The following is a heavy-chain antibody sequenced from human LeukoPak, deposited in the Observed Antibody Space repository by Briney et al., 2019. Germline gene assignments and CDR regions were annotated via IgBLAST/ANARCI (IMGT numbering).Heavy chain of an antibody. Sequence: SETLSLTCAVYGGSFSGYYWSWIRQPPGKGLEWIGEINHSGSTNYNPSLKSRVTISVDTSKNQFSLKLSSVTAADTAVYYCAGFNIAAAGDYWGQGTLVTVSS. CDR3: AGFNIAAAGDY. D-gene: IGHD6-13*01. J-gene: IGHJ4*02. CDR1: GGSFSGYY. V-gene: IGHV4-34*01. CDR2: INHSGST.